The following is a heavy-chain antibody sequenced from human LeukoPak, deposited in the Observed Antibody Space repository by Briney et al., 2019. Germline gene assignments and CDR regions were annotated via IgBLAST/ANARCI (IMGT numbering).Heavy chain of an antibody. D-gene: IGHD6-25*01. Sequence: SETLSLTCTVSGGSISSSYYYWGWIRQPPGKGLEWIGSIYYSGSTYYSPSLKSRVSLSVDTSKNQFSLRLSSVTAADTAVYYCARGGPDSGWFDPWGQGTLVTVSS. CDR1: GGSISSSYYY. CDR2: IYYSGST. CDR3: ARGGPDSGWFDP. V-gene: IGHV4-39*01. J-gene: IGHJ5*02.